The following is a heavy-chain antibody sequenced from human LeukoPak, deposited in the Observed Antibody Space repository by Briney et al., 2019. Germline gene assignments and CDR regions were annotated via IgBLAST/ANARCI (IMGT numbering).Heavy chain of an antibody. CDR3: ARTYYYDSSGYPYYYYYYMDV. CDR1: GGSFSGYY. D-gene: IGHD3-22*01. CDR2: INHDGST. Sequence: SETLSLTCAVYGGSFSGYYWTWIRQPPGKGLEWIGEINHDGSTNYNPSLKSRVTISVDTSKNQFSLKLSSVTAADTAVYYCARTYYYDSSGYPYYYYYYMDVWGKGPRSPSP. J-gene: IGHJ6*03. V-gene: IGHV4-34*01.